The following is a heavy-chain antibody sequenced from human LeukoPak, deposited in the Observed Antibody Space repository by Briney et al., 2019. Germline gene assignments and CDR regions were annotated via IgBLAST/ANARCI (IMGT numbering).Heavy chain of an antibody. CDR1: GYTFTSYG. D-gene: IGHD3-16*02. CDR2: ISAYNGNT. CDR3: ARADDYVWGSYRYLGVY. V-gene: IGHV1-18*04. J-gene: IGHJ4*02. Sequence: EASVKVSCKASGYTFTSYGISWVRQAPGQGLEWMGWISAYNGNTNCAQKLQGRVTMTTDTSTSTAYMELRSLRSDDTAVYYCARADDYVWGSYRYLGVYWGQGTLVTVSS.